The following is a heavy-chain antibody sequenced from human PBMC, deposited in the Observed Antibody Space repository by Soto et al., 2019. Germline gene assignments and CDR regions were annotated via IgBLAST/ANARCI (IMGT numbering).Heavy chain of an antibody. Sequence: SVKVSCKASGGTFSSYTISWVRQAPGQGLEWMGRIIPILGIANYAQKFQGRVTITADKSTSTAYMELSSLRSEDTAVYYCAKNIVVRRSYYSYMDVWGKGTTVTVSS. CDR3: AKNIVVRRSYYSYMDV. CDR1: GGTFSSYT. V-gene: IGHV1-69*02. J-gene: IGHJ6*03. CDR2: IIPILGIA. D-gene: IGHD2-2*01.